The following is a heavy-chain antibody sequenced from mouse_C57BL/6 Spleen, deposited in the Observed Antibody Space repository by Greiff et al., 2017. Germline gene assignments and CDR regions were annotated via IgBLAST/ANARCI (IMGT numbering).Heavy chain of an antibody. V-gene: IGHV5-9-1*02. J-gene: IGHJ4*01. D-gene: IGHD1-3*01. CDR1: GFTFSSYA. CDR3: TRELSGYAMDY. CDR2: ISSGGDYS. Sequence: EVMLVESGEGLVKPGGSLKLSCAASGFTFSSYAMSWVRQTPEKRLEWVAYISSGGDYSYYADTVQGRFTISRDNARNTLYLQMSSLKSEDTAMYYCTRELSGYAMDYWGQGTSVTVSS.